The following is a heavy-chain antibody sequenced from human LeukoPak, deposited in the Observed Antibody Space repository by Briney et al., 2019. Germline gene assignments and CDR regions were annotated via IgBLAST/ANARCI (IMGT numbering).Heavy chain of an antibody. D-gene: IGHD4-17*01. Sequence: GGSLRLSCAASGFTFSDYYMSWIRQAPGKGLEWVSYISSSGSTIYYADSVKGRFTISRDNAKNSLYLQMNSLRAEDTAVYYCAKDNAVTTGYFQHWGQGTLVTVSS. CDR3: AKDNAVTTGYFQH. CDR2: ISSSGSTI. J-gene: IGHJ1*01. V-gene: IGHV3-11*01. CDR1: GFTFSDYY.